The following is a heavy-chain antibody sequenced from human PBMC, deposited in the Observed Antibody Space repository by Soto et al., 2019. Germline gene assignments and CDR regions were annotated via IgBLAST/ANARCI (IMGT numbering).Heavy chain of an antibody. D-gene: IGHD3-16*01. J-gene: IGHJ3*02. CDR1: GWSLNGYY. CDR3: ARAYDYRYPRDAFDT. CDR2: INHREST. V-gene: IGHV4-34*01. Sequence: SDTLSLPCAVYGWSLNGYYWNWLRQPPGKGLEWIGKINHRESTNYNPSLKSRVSISLDTSNNEVSLRLSSVAAADTALYYCARAYDYRYPRDAFDTWGQGTMVTVSS.